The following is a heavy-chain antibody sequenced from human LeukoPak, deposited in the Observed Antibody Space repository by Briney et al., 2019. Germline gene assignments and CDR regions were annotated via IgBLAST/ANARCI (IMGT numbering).Heavy chain of an antibody. CDR3: ARVETARTYGSGSYEDY. CDR1: GYTFTSYY. Sequence: PGGSLRLSCAASGYTFTSYYMHWVRQAPGQGLEWMGIINPSGGSTSYAQKFQGRVTMTRDMSTSTVYMELSSLRSEDTAVYYCARVETARTYGSGSYEDYWGQGTLVTVSS. D-gene: IGHD3-10*01. CDR2: INPSGGST. J-gene: IGHJ4*02. V-gene: IGHV1-46*01.